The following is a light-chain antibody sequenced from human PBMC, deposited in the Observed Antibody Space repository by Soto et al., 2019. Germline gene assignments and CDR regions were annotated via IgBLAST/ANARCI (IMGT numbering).Light chain of an antibody. CDR3: QQRSNWHT. V-gene: IGKV3-11*01. CDR1: QSVSSY. J-gene: IGKJ2*01. CDR2: DAS. Sequence: EIVLTQSPATLSLSPGERATLSCRASQSVSSYLAWYQQNPGQAPRLLIYDASNRATGIPARFSGSGSGTDFTLTISSLEPEEFAVYYCQQRSNWHTFGQGTKLEIK.